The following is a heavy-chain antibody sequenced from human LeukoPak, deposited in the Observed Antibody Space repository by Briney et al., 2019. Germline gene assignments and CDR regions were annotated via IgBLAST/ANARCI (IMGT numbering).Heavy chain of an antibody. CDR2: IKQDGSEK. D-gene: IGHD2-15*01. Sequence: PGGSLRLSCAASGFIFSSYWMGWVRQAPGKGLEWVANIKQDGSEKYYVDSVKGRFTISRDNAKNSLYLQMNSLRAEDTAVYHCASHQEWQLPSGFDIWGQGTMVTVSS. J-gene: IGHJ3*02. CDR3: ASHQEWQLPSGFDI. CDR1: GFIFSSYW. V-gene: IGHV3-7*05.